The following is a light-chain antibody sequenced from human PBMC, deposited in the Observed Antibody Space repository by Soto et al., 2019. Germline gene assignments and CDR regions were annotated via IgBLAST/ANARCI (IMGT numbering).Light chain of an antibody. CDR1: QSVSSSY. CDR2: GAS. Sequence: EIVLTQSPGTLSLSPGERATLSCRASQSVSSSYLAWYQQKPGQAPSLLIYGASSRATGIPDRFSGSGSGTDFTLTISRLEPEDFAVYYCQQYGSSPRFGQGTKVDIK. V-gene: IGKV3-20*01. J-gene: IGKJ1*01. CDR3: QQYGSSPR.